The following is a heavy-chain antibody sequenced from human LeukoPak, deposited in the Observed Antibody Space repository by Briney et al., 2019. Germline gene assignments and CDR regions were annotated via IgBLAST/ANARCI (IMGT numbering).Heavy chain of an antibody. CDR1: GFTFSSYG. Sequence: PGRSLRLSCAASGFTFSSYGMHWVRQAPGKGPEWVAVIWYDGSNKYYADSVKGRFTISRDNSKNTLYLQMNSLRAEDTAVYYCAGDSTSDAFDIWGQGTMVTVSS. D-gene: IGHD2-2*01. CDR2: IWYDGSNK. V-gene: IGHV3-33*01. J-gene: IGHJ3*02. CDR3: AGDSTSDAFDI.